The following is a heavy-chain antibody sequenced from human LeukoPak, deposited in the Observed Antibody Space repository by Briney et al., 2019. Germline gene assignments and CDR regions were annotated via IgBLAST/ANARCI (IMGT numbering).Heavy chain of an antibody. V-gene: IGHV4-38-2*01. Sequence: SETLSLTCAVSGYSISSGYYWGWIRQPPGKGLDWVGRIHRSGTTDYNPSLKSRVTISVDTSKNQFSLKLSSVTAADTAVYYCARHGFDWFLYYFDYWGQGTLVTVSS. CDR3: ARHGFDWFLYYFDY. CDR1: GYSISSGYY. D-gene: IGHD3-9*01. CDR2: IHRSGTT. J-gene: IGHJ4*02.